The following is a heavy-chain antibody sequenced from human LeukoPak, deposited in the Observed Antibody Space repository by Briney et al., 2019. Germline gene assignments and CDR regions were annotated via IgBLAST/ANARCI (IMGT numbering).Heavy chain of an antibody. CDR1: GYTFTSYG. J-gene: IGHJ3*02. V-gene: IGHV1-18*01. Sequence: GASVKVSCKASGYTFTSYGISWVRQAPGQGLEWMGWISAYNGNTNYAQKLQGRVTMTTDTSTSTAYMELRSLGSDDTAVYYCARDNDSSGKDAFDIWGQGTMVTVSS. D-gene: IGHD3-22*01. CDR3: ARDNDSSGKDAFDI. CDR2: ISAYNGNT.